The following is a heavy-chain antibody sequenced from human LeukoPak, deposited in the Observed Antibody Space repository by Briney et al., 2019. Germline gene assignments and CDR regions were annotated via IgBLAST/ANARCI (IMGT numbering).Heavy chain of an antibody. CDR3: AGPGLFFDY. CDR2: MYYSGGT. V-gene: IGHV4-59*01. J-gene: IGHJ4*02. Sequence: SETLSLTCRVSGASMSGYYWSWIRQPPGKGMEWNGLMYYSGGTTYNPSLKSRDSISLDTSKKHFSLKLSSVTAADTAVYYCAGPGLFFDYWSQGTLVTVSS. D-gene: IGHD7-27*01. CDR1: GASMSGYY.